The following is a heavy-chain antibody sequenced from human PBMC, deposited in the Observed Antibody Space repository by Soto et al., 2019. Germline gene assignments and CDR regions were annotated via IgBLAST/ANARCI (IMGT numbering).Heavy chain of an antibody. D-gene: IGHD6-19*01. CDR3: ARDSVRRGWSPAFVDY. CDR1: GYTFTSYA. Sequence: ASVKVSCKSSGYTFTSYAMHCVRQAPGQRLEWMGWINAGNGNTKYSQKFQGRVTITRDTSASTAYMELSSLRSEDTAVYYCARDSVRRGWSPAFVDYWGQGPLVPVSS. V-gene: IGHV1-3*01. CDR2: INAGNGNT. J-gene: IGHJ4*02.